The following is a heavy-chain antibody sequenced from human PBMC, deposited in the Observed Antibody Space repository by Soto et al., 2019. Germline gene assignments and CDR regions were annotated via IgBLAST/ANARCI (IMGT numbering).Heavy chain of an antibody. D-gene: IGHD2-15*01. CDR3: AINNIVVVVAAREFDY. CDR2: ISGSGGST. Sequence: GGSLRRSCAASGFTFSSYAMSWVRQAPGKGLEWVSAISGSGGSTYYADSVKGRFTISRDNSKNTLYLQMNSLRAEDTAVYYCAINNIVVVVAAREFDYWRQGTLVTVSS. CDR1: GFTFSSYA. J-gene: IGHJ4*02. V-gene: IGHV3-23*01.